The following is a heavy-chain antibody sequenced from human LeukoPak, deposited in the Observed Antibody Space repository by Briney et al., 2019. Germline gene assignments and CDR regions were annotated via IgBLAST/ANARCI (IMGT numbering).Heavy chain of an antibody. CDR1: GGSFSGYY. Sequence: SEALSLTCAAYGGSFSGYYWSWIRQPPGKGLEWIGEINHSGSTNYNPSLKSRVTISVDTSKNQFSLKLSSVTAADTAVYYCARGEEHIVVVTAIRGGYYFDYWGQGTLVTVSS. CDR3: ARGEEHIVVVTAIRGGYYFDY. J-gene: IGHJ4*02. D-gene: IGHD2-21*02. V-gene: IGHV4-34*01. CDR2: INHSGST.